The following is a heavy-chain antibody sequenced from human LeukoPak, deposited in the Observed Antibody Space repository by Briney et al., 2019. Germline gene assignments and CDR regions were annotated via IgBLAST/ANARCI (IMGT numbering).Heavy chain of an antibody. Sequence: GGSLRLSCAAPGFTFNYNWMHWVRQGPGKGLVWVSRINGDGRTTSYADSVKGRFTISRDNAKNTLYLQMNSLRAEDTAVYYCAGGATGTGAFDIWGQGTVVTVSS. D-gene: IGHD1-1*01. CDR3: AGGATGTGAFDI. J-gene: IGHJ3*02. CDR1: GFTFNYNW. V-gene: IGHV3-74*01. CDR2: INGDGRTT.